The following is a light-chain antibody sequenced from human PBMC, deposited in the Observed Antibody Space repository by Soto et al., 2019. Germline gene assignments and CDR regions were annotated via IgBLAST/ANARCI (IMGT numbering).Light chain of an antibody. J-gene: IGKJ4*01. V-gene: IGKV1-39*01. CDR1: QDLXTH. Sequence: EIQMTQSPASLSASGGDRVTVSCRASQDLXTHFNWYQQKSGQAPKILXYNASSLHSGVPSRFSGSGSGTAFTPTVSSLQPAYSANYYCQQSYNTPLTFGGGTKVEI. CDR3: QQSYNTPLT. CDR2: NAS.